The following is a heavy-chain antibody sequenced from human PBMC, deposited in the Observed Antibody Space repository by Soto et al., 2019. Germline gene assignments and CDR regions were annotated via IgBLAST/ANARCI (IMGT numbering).Heavy chain of an antibody. CDR1: GGSISSGGYS. CDR2: IYHNGST. D-gene: IGHD2-2*01. Sequence: SETLSLTCTVSGGSISSGGYSWSWIRQPPGKGMERIGYIYHNGSTYYNPSLKSRVTISVNRSKNHFSLKLSSVTAADMAVYYFARGGGYCSSTSCFLTFDPWGQGTLVTVSS. J-gene: IGHJ5*02. CDR3: ARGGGYCSSTSCFLTFDP. V-gene: IGHV4-30-2*01.